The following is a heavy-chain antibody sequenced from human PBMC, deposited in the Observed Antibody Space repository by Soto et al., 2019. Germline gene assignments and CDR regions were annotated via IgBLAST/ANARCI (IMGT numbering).Heavy chain of an antibody. D-gene: IGHD3-10*01. Sequence: SETLSLTCTVSGGSISGSSYYWAWVRQPPGKGLEWIASISYSTNTYNNPSPKSRVIISVDTSKNQFSLQLTSVTAADTAVYYCARHSSKSDSMVRTFHYWGQGILVTVSS. J-gene: IGHJ4*02. CDR3: ARHSSKSDSMVRTFHY. CDR2: ISYSTNT. V-gene: IGHV4-39*01. CDR1: GGSISGSSYY.